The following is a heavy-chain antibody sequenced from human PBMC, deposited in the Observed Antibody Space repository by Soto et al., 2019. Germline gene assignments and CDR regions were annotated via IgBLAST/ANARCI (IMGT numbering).Heavy chain of an antibody. CDR2: IIHSEST. CDR1: GGSFSAYY. CDR3: ARQRPTDGRWEFANYYGMDV. Sequence: SETLSLTCAVYGGSFSAYYWSWVRQPPGKGLEWIGEIIHSESTKYNPSLKSRVTISVDPSKNQFSLKLSSVTAAATAVYYCARQRPTDGRWEFANYYGMDVWGQGTPVTVSS. J-gene: IGHJ6*02. D-gene: IGHD1-26*01. V-gene: IGHV4-34*12.